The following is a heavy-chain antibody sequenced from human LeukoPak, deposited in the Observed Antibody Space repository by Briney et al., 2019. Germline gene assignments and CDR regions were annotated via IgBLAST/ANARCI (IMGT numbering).Heavy chain of an antibody. V-gene: IGHV4-39*07. Sequence: SETLSLTCTVSGGSISSSSYYWGWIRQPPGKGLEWIGSIYYSGSTYYNPSLKSRVTISVDTSKNQFSLKLSSVTAADTAVYYCARGGEDIVVVVAATFHYYYMDVWGKGTTVTVSS. CDR3: ARGGEDIVVVVAATFHYYYMDV. J-gene: IGHJ6*03. CDR1: GGSISSSSYY. CDR2: IYYSGST. D-gene: IGHD2-15*01.